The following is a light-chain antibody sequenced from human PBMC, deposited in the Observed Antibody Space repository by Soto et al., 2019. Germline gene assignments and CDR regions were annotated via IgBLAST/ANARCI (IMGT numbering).Light chain of an antibody. CDR1: QSVDRY. J-gene: IGKJ5*01. CDR3: HQRTNWPIT. V-gene: IGKV3-11*01. CDR2: DAS. Sequence: EIMLTQSPASLSLSPGERATLSCRASQSVDRYLAWYQQKPGQAPRLLIYDASNRATGIPARFSGSGSGTDFTLTISSLEPEDFAVYYCHQRTNWPITFGRGTRLEIK.